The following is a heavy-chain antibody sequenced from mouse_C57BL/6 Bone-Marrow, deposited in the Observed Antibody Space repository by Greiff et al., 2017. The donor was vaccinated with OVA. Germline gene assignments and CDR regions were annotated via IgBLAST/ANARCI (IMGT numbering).Heavy chain of an antibody. CDR3: ARMGNWDYFDY. V-gene: IGHV1-76*01. CDR2: IYPGSGNT. Sequence: VKLMESGAELVRPGASVKLSCKASGYTFTDYYINWVKQRPGQGLEWIARIYPGSGNTYYNEKFKGKATLTAEKSSSTAYMQLSSLTSEDSAVYFCARMGNWDYFDYWGQGTTLTVSS. CDR1: GYTFTDYY. J-gene: IGHJ2*01. D-gene: IGHD4-1*01.